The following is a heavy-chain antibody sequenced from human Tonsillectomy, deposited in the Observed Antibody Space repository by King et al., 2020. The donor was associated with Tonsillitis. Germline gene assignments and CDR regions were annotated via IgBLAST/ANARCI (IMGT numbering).Heavy chain of an antibody. J-gene: IGHJ4*02. V-gene: IGHV1-69*01. CDR1: GGTLSSYV. CDR3: ARAASPGAVAGSLFDY. Sequence: QLVQSGAEVKKPGSSVKVSCRASGGTLSSYVIFWVRQAPGQGLEWVGGIIPIFGTINYAQKFQGRVTITADESTRTAYMELNSLGFDDTAVYYCARAASPGAVAGSLFDYWGQGTLVTVSS. CDR2: IIPIFGTI. D-gene: IGHD6-19*01.